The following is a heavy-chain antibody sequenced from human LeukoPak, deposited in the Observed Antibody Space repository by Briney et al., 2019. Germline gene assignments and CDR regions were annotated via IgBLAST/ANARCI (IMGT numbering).Heavy chain of an antibody. Sequence: PGGSLRLSCAASGFTFSSYSMNWVRQAPGKGLEWVSSISSSSSYIYYADSVKGRFTISRDNAKNSLYLQMNSLRAEDTAVYYCASLGSGYCSGGSCSIDYWGQGTLVTVSS. J-gene: IGHJ4*02. V-gene: IGHV3-21*01. CDR3: ASLGSGYCSGGSCSIDY. D-gene: IGHD2-15*01. CDR2: ISSSSSYI. CDR1: GFTFSSYS.